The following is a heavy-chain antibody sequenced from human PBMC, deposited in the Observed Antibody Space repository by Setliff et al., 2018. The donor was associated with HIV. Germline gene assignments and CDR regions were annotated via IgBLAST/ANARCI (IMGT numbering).Heavy chain of an antibody. J-gene: IGHJ4*02. V-gene: IGHV4-38-2*01. CDR1: GYSISNTGHY. D-gene: IGHD4-17*01. CDR2: IYHTGDT. Sequence: SETLCLTCVVSGYSISNTGHYWGWIRQPPGKGLEWIGSIYHTGDTYDNPSLKNRVTISRDTSKDRFSLNLRSVTAADTAIYYCARHKTHDYDGNSVYFDFWGQGILVTVSS. CDR3: ARHKTHDYDGNSVYFDF.